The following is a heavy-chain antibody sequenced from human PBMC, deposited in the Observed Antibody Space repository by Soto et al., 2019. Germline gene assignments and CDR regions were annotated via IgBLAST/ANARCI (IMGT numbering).Heavy chain of an antibody. V-gene: IGHV1-18*01. CDR3: ARRPVIGYIGAFDI. CDR2: ISAYNGNT. J-gene: IGHJ3*02. D-gene: IGHD5-12*01. CDR1: GSAFTRYC. Sequence: SLKFDWKTSGSAFTRYCIIFVIKNTGQGLEWMGWISAYNGNTNYAQKLQGRVTMTTDTSTSTAYMELRGLRSDDTAVYYCARRPVIGYIGAFDILVPGTMVPVFS.